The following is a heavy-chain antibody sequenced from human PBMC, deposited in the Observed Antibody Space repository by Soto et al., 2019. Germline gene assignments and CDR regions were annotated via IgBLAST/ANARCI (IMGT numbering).Heavy chain of an antibody. V-gene: IGHV2-26*01. CDR2: IFSSDEI. CDR3: ARAADYSFYYMDV. CDR1: EFSLSNARMG. D-gene: IGHD2-15*01. J-gene: IGHJ6*03. Sequence: QVTLKESGPVLVKPTETLTLTCTVSEFSLSNARMGVSWIRQPPGKALEWLAHIFSSDEISYNTSLKSRLTISQDTSKGQVVLTMTNMDPVDTATYYCARAADYSFYYMDVWGKGTTVTVSS.